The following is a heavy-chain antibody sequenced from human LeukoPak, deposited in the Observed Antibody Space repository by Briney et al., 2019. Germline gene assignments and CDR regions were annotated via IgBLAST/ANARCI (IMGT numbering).Heavy chain of an antibody. D-gene: IGHD2-2*01. CDR2: ISSSGSTI. V-gene: IGHV3-11*04. J-gene: IGHJ6*03. Sequence: PGGSLRLSCAASGFTFSDCYMSWIRQAPGKGLEWVSYISSSGSTIYYADSVKGRFTISRDNAKNSLYLQMNSLRAEDTAVYYCARARSVVPAALPDYYYXYMDXXGKGTTVTVS. CDR1: GFTFSDCY. CDR3: ARARSVVPAALPDYYYXYMDX.